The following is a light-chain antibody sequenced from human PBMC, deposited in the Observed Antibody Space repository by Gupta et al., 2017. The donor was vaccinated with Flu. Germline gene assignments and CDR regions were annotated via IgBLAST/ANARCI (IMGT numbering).Light chain of an antibody. Sequence: EIVLTQSPGTLSLSPGERATLSCTASQSVSSSYLAWYQQKAGQAPRLIIYGASSRATGLPDRFSGSGAGTDFTLTISRLEPEDFAVYYCQQYGSSPYTFGQGTKLEIK. CDR3: QQYGSSPYT. J-gene: IGKJ2*01. CDR2: GAS. CDR1: QSVSSSY. V-gene: IGKV3-20*01.